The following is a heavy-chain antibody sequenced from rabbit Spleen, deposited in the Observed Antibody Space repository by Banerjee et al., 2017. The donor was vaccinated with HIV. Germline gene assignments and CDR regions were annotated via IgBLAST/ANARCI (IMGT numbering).Heavy chain of an antibody. CDR1: GLSFSGSFY. V-gene: IGHV1S40*01. D-gene: IGHD6-1*01. J-gene: IGHJ4*01. CDR2: IDGGSSGKT. CDR3: ARGGYVAGYAAYGDDNL. Sequence: QSLEESGGDLVKPGASLTLTCTASGLSFSGSFYMCWVRQAPGKGLEWIACIDGGSSGKTWYASWAKGRFTGSKTSSTTVTLQMTSLTAADTATYFCARGGYVAGYAAYGDDNLWGQGTLVTVS.